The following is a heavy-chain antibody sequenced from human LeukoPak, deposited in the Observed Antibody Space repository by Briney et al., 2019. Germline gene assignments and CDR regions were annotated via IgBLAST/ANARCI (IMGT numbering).Heavy chain of an antibody. CDR3: ARGYYDILTGYYSFDY. J-gene: IGHJ4*02. D-gene: IGHD3-9*01. CDR1: GGTFSSYA. V-gene: IGHV1-69*04. CDR2: IIPILGIA. Sequence: TVKFSCKASGGTFSSYAISWVRQAPGQGLEWMGRIIPILGIANYAQKLQGRVTMTTDTSTSTAYMELRSLRSDDTAVYYCARGYYDILTGYYSFDYWGQGTLVTVSS.